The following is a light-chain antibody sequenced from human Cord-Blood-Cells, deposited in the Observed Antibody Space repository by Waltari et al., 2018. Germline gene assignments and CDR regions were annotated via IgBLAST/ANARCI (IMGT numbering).Light chain of an antibody. CDR1: SSDVGEYNY. Sequence: QSALTQPAPVSGSPGQSITISCTGTSSDVGEYNYVSWYQQHPGKAPKLMIDDVSKRPSGVSHRFSCSKSCTTASLTLSGLQAEDESDYSCSSYTSSSAWVFGGGTMLTVL. J-gene: IGLJ3*02. CDR2: DVS. CDR3: SSYTSSSAWV. V-gene: IGLV2-14*03.